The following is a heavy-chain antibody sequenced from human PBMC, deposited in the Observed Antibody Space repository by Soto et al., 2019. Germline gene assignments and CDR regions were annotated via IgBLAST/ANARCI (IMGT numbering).Heavy chain of an antibody. CDR2: IYYSGST. CDR1: GGSISSSSYY. V-gene: IGHV4-39*01. J-gene: IGHJ6*03. Sequence: SETLSLTCTVSGGSISSSSYYWGWIRQPPGKGLEWIGSIYYSGSTYYNPSLKSRVTISVDTSKNQFSLKLSSVTAADTAVYYCARVVAATWGPSYYYYYMDDWGKGTTVTVSS. D-gene: IGHD2-15*01. CDR3: ARVVAATWGPSYYYYYMDD.